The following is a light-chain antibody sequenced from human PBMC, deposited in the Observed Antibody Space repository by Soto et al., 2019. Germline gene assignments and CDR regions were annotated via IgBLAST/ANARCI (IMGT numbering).Light chain of an antibody. J-gene: IGKJ5*01. V-gene: IGKV3-11*01. CDR1: QNINTY. CDR2: DTS. Sequence: DIVLTQSPATLSLSPWERATLSCRASQNINTYLAWFRQKPGQAPRLLIYDTSNRATGIPARISGSGSGTDFTLTISSLEPEDFAVYYCQQRSNWPITFGQGTRREIK. CDR3: QQRSNWPIT.